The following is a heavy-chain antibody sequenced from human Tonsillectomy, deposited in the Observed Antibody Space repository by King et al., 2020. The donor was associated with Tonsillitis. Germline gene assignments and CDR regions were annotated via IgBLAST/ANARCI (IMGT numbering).Heavy chain of an antibody. D-gene: IGHD3-22*01. CDR3: ATVTYYYDSSALGLFDY. CDR1: GYTLTELS. Sequence: GQLVQSGAEVKKPGASVKVSCKVSGYTLTELSMHWVRQAPGKGLEWMGGFDPEDGETIYAQKFQGRVTMTEDTSTDTAYMELSSLRCEDTAVYYCATVTYYYDSSALGLFDYWGQGTLVTVSS. CDR2: FDPEDGET. J-gene: IGHJ4*02. V-gene: IGHV1-24*01.